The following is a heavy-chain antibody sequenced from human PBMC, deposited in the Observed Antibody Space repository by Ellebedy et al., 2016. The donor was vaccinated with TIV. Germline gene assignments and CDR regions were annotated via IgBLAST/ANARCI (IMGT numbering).Heavy chain of an antibody. CDR2: IYYSGST. D-gene: IGHD1-1*01. CDR1: GGSTGSTNYY. CDR3: ARLSRERSDN. V-gene: IGHV4-39*01. J-gene: IGHJ4*02. Sequence: SETLSLTXTVSGGSTGSTNYYWGWIRQPPGKGLEWIGSIYYSGSTYYSPSLKSRVTISVDTSKNQFSLKLNSVTAADTAVYYCARLSRERSDNWGQGALVTVSS.